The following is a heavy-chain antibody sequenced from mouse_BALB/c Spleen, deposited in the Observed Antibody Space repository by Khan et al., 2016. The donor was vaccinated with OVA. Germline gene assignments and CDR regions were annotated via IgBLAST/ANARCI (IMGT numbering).Heavy chain of an antibody. D-gene: IGHD2-14*01. J-gene: IGHJ3*01. CDR1: GYIFTSYT. Sequence: QVQLQQSGAELARPGASVKMSCKASGYIFTSYTMHWVKQRPGQGLEWIGYINPSSDYTNYNQKFKDKATLTADKSSSTAYMQLSSLTSEDSADYYCASYYRYPACFAYWGQGTLVTVSA. CDR3: ASYYRYPACFAY. V-gene: IGHV1-4*01. CDR2: INPSSDYT.